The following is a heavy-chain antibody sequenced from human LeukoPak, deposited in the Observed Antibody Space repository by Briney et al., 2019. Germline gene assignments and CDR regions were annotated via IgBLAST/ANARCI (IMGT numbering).Heavy chain of an antibody. Sequence: TGGSLRLSCAASGFTFSSYAMSWVRQAPGKGLEWVSAISGSGGSTYYADSVKGRFTISRDNSKNTLYLQMNSLRAEDTAVYYCAKDDVSVVTAPTYFDYWGQGTLVTVSS. D-gene: IGHD2-21*02. V-gene: IGHV3-23*01. CDR2: ISGSGGST. CDR3: AKDDVSVVTAPTYFDY. J-gene: IGHJ4*02. CDR1: GFTFSSYA.